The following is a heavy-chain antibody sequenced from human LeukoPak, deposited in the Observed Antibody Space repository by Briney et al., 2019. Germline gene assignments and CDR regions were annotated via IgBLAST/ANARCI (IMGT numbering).Heavy chain of an antibody. Sequence: PGRSLRLSCAASGFTFSSYGMHWVRQAPGKGLEWVAVIWYDGSNKYYADSVKGRFTISRDNSKNTLYLQMNSLRAEDMAVYYCARDSYSDIVVVPAASADAFDIWGQGTMVTVSS. CDR3: ARDSYSDIVVVPAASADAFDI. V-gene: IGHV3-33*01. CDR1: GFTFSSYG. J-gene: IGHJ3*02. D-gene: IGHD2-2*01. CDR2: IWYDGSNK.